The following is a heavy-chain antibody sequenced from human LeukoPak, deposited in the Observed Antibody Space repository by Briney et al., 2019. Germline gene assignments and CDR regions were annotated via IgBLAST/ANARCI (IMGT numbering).Heavy chain of an antibody. V-gene: IGHV3-21*01. CDR3: ARDPGGDPQTDYYYYYYMDV. D-gene: IGHD2-21*02. Sequence: GGSLRLSCAASGFSLTSYSMNWVRQAPGRGLEWVSSISSSSSYIYYADSVKGRFTISRDNAKSSLYLQMNSLRAEDTAVYYCARDPGGDPQTDYYYYYYMDVWGKGTTVTVS. CDR2: ISSSSSYI. CDR1: GFSLTSYS. J-gene: IGHJ6*03.